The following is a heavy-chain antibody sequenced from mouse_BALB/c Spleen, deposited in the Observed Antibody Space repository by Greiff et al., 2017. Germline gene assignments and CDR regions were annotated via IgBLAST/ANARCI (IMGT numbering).Heavy chain of an antibody. D-gene: IGHD2-10*02. J-gene: IGHJ4*01. CDR1: GFTFTDYY. V-gene: IGHV7-3*02. Sequence: EVHLVESGGGLVQPGGSLRLSCATSGFTFTDYYMSWVRQPPGKALEWLGFIRNKANGYTTEYSASVKGRFTISRDNSQSILYLQMNTLRAEDSATYYCARDRRYGNYYYAMDYWGQGTSVTVSS. CDR2: IRNKANGYTT. CDR3: ARDRRYGNYYYAMDY.